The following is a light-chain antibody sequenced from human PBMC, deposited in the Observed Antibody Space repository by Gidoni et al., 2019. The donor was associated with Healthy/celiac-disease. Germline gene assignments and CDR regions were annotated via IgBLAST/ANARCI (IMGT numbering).Light chain of an antibody. J-gene: IGKJ3*01. CDR3: QHPPT. CDR1: QSISSY. V-gene: IGKV1-39*01. CDR2: AAS. Sequence: DIQMTQSPSSLSASVGDRVTITCRASQSISSYLNWYQQKPGKAPKLLIYAASSLQSGVPSRFSGSGSGTDFTLTISSLQPEDFATYYCQHPPTFXPXTKVDIK.